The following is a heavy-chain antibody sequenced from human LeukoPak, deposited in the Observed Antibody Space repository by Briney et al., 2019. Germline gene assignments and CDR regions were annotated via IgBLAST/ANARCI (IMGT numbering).Heavy chain of an antibody. V-gene: IGHV1-18*01. D-gene: IGHD3-3*01. CDR2: ISAYNGNT. CDR3: ARSFWSGYSVDY. CDR1: GGTFSSYA. J-gene: IGHJ4*02. Sequence: ASVKVSCKASGGTFSSYAISWVRQAPGQGLEWMGWISAYNGNTNYAQKLQGRVTMTTDTSTSTAYMGLRSLRSDDTAVYYCARSFWSGYSVDYWGQGTLVTVSS.